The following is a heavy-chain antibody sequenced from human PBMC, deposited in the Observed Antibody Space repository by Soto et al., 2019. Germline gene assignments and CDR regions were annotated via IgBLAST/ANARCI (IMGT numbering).Heavy chain of an antibody. D-gene: IGHD3-10*01. CDR1: GFTFSSYS. V-gene: IGHV3-23*01. Sequence: GGSLRLSCAASGFTFSSYSMSWVRQAPGKGLEWVSGFRTSGDDGTTYYADSVKGRFTISRDNSKNTLFLQMDNLRAEDTAIYYCAKKVNSGPGSQYFDYRGQGTLVTVSS. CDR3: AKKVNSGPGSQYFDY. J-gene: IGHJ4*02. CDR2: FRTSGDDGTT.